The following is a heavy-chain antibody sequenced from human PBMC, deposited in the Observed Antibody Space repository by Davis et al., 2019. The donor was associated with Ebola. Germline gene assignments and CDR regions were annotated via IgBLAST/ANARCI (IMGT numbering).Heavy chain of an antibody. V-gene: IGHV3-30*03. CDR1: GFTFSSYG. CDR2: ISYDGNQK. J-gene: IGHJ6*02. Sequence: GESLKISCAASGFTFSSYGMHWVRQAPGKGLECVAVISYDGNQKYYADSVKGRFTISRENSKNSIFLQLNSLRAEDTAVYYCARDSDYGYYHGMDVWGQGTTVTVSS. D-gene: IGHD4-17*01. CDR3: ARDSDYGYYHGMDV.